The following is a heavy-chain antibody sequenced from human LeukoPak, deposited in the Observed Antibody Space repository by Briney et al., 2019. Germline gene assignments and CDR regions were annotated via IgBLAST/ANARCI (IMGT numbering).Heavy chain of an antibody. CDR3: AKGTYSSSPRDY. J-gene: IGHJ4*02. D-gene: IGHD6-6*01. CDR1: GFIFSDYH. CDR2: IRSRSSHI. V-gene: IGHV3-11*05. Sequence: GGSLRLSCAASGFIFSDYHMSWIRQAPGKGLEWVSYIRSRSSHINYADSVKGRFTISRDNSKNTLSLQMNSLRADDTAIYYCAKGTYSSSPRDYWGQGTLVTVSS.